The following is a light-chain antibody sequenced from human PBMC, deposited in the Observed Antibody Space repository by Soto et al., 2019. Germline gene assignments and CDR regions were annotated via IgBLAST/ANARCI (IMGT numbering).Light chain of an antibody. CDR3: SSYTTSITLYV. J-gene: IGLJ1*01. CDR2: EVS. Sequence: QSALTQPASVSGSPGQSITISCTGTSSDVGGYNYVSWYQQHPGKAPKLMIYEVSNRPSGVSNRFSGSKSGNTASLTISGLQAEDEADYYWSSYTTSITLYVFGTGTKLTVL. CDR1: SSDVGGYNY. V-gene: IGLV2-14*01.